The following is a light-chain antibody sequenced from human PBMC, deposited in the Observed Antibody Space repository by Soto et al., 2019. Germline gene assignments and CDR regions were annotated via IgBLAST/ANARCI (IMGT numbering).Light chain of an antibody. J-gene: IGLJ2*01. V-gene: IGLV2-8*01. CDR3: SSYAGSNNLV. Sequence: QSVLTQPPSASGSPGQSVTISCTGTSRAVGGYNYVSWYQQHPGKAPKLMIYEVSKRPSGVPDRFSGSKSGNTAPLTVSGLQAEDEADYYCSSYAGSNNLVFGGGTKLTVL. CDR1: SRAVGGYNY. CDR2: EVS.